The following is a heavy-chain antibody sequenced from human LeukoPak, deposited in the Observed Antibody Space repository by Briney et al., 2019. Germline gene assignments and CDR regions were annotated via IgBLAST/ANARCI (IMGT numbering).Heavy chain of an antibody. CDR2: ISYDGSNK. CDR1: GFTFSSYG. CDR3: ARSRGYSSWKYYVDY. J-gene: IGHJ4*02. Sequence: GGSLRHSCAASGFTFSSYGMHWVRQAPGKGLEWVAVISYDGSNKYYADSVKGRFTISRDNSKNTLYLQMNSLRAEDTAVYYCARSRGYSSWKYYVDYWGQGTLVTVSS. V-gene: IGHV3-30*03. D-gene: IGHD5-18*01.